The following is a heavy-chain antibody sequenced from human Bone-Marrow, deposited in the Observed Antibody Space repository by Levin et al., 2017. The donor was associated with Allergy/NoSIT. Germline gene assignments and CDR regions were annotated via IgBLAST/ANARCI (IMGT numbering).Heavy chain of an antibody. CDR2: INWNGGST. Sequence: GGSLRLSCAASGFSFDDYGMTWVRQGPGKGLEWVSGINWNGGSTGYADSVKGRFTISRDNAKNSLYLHMSSLRVEDTALYFCARGAQVGDPLDYWGQGTLVTVSA. CDR1: GFSFDDYG. J-gene: IGHJ4*02. V-gene: IGHV3-20*04. D-gene: IGHD4-17*01. CDR3: ARGAQVGDPLDY.